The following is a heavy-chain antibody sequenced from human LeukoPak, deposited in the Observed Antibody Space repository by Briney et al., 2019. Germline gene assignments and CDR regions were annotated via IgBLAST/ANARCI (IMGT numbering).Heavy chain of an antibody. Sequence: PGGSLRLSCAASGFTFDDYGMSWVRQAPGKGLERVSGINWNGGSTGYADSVKGRFTISRDNAKNSLYLQMNSLRAEDTALYYCARPLYSGSYEYAFDIWGQGTMVTVSS. CDR3: ARPLYSGSYEYAFDI. CDR1: GFTFDDYG. J-gene: IGHJ3*02. CDR2: INWNGGST. V-gene: IGHV3-20*04. D-gene: IGHD1-26*01.